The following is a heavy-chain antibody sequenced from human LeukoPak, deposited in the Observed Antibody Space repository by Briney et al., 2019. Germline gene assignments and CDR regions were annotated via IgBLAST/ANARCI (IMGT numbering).Heavy chain of an antibody. Sequence: ASVKVSCKASGYTFTSYYIHWVRQAPGQGLEWMGIFNPSGGSTTYAQKFRGRVTMTRDTSTSTVYMELSSLRSEDTAVYYCVSFVEAAGKEVDYWGQGTLVTVSS. CDR2: FNPSGGST. D-gene: IGHD6-13*01. V-gene: IGHV1-46*01. CDR1: GYTFTSYY. J-gene: IGHJ4*02. CDR3: VSFVEAAGKEVDY.